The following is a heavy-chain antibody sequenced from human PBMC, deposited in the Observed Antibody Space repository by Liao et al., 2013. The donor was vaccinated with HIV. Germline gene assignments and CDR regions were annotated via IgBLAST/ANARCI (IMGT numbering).Heavy chain of an antibody. CDR1: GVSISTYF. D-gene: IGHD3-3*01. CDR3: ARDIGSGNYDFWSGPYYTDV. V-gene: IGHV4-4*07. CDR2: LYVSGAT. J-gene: IGHJ6*03. Sequence: QVQLVESGPGLLKPSETLSLTCAVSGVSISTYFWSWIRQPAGKGLEWIGRLYVSGATTYNPSLKSRVSISVDTSKNHFTLRLNSVTAADTAVYYCARDIGSGNYDFWSGPYYTDVWGRGTTGHRLL.